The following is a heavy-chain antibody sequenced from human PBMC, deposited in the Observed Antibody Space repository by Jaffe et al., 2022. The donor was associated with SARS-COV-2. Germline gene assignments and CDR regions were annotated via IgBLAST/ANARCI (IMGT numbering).Heavy chain of an antibody. CDR1: GFTFNIYA. D-gene: IGHD3-9*01. CDR2: ISYDGSDK. J-gene: IGHJ4*02. Sequence: QVQLVESGGGVVEPGRSLRLSCAASGFTFNIYAMHWVRQVPGKGLEWVAVISYDGSDKKYADSVNGRFTISRDNFKNTVHLQMNTLRDEDTAVYYCAKDHRLRHYDWVLGYFDYWGQGSLVTVSS. V-gene: IGHV3-30*18. CDR3: AKDHRLRHYDWVLGYFDY.